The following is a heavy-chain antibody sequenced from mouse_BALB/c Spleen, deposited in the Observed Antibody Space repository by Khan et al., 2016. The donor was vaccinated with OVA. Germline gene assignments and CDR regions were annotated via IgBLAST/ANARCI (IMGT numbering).Heavy chain of an antibody. CDR1: GYTFSSYW. D-gene: IGHD1-1*01. J-gene: IGHJ3*01. V-gene: IGHV1-9*01. CDR2: ILPGSGRN. CDR3: ARGNYYGSSSWFGY. Sequence: QVQLKQSGAELMKPGASVKISCKATGYTFSSYWIEWVKQRPGHGLEWIGEILPGSGRNNYNEKFKGKATFTADTSSNTAYMQLSNLQSDDSAVYFCARGNYYGSSSWFGYWGQGTLVTVSA.